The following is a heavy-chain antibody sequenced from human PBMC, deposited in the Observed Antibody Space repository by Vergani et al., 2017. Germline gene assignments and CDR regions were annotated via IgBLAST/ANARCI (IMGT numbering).Heavy chain of an antibody. J-gene: IGHJ6*02. V-gene: IGHV1-18*01. D-gene: IGHD3-3*01. CDR2: ISAYSGET. Sequence: QAQLVQSGAEVKKPGASVSVSCKASRYPFSRYGISWVRQAPGQGLEWMGWISAYSGETRYARSLQGRVTMTTDASTNTAYMSLRSLRSDDTAIYYCSRGGFYTSRNDFKFYGLGVWGQGTTVTVTS. CDR3: SRGGFYTSRNDFKFYGLGV. CDR1: RYPFSRYG.